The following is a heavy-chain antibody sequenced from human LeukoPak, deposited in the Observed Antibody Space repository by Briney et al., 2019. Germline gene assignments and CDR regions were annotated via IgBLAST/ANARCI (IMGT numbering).Heavy chain of an antibody. CDR3: ARSNWNYVYNWFDP. J-gene: IGHJ5*02. V-gene: IGHV4-4*07. Sequence: SETPSLTCTVSGGSISSYYWSWIRQPAGKGLEWIGRIYTSGSTNYNPSLKSRATMSVDTSKNQFSLKLSSVTAADTAVYYCARSNWNYVYNWFDPWGQGTLVTVSS. CDR2: IYTSGST. CDR1: GGSISSYY. D-gene: IGHD1-7*01.